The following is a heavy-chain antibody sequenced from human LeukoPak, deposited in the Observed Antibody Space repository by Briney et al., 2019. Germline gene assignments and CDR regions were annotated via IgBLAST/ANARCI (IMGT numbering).Heavy chain of an antibody. V-gene: IGHV3-23*01. J-gene: IGHJ3*02. CDR3: ATGIAVAGDAFDI. CDR2: ISGSCGST. CDR1: GFTFSSYA. D-gene: IGHD6-19*01. Sequence: GGSLRLSCAASGFTFSSYAMSWVRQAPGKGLEWVSAISGSCGSTYYADSVKGRFTISRDNSKNTLYLQMNSLRAEDTAVYYCATGIAVAGDAFDIWGQGTMVTVSS.